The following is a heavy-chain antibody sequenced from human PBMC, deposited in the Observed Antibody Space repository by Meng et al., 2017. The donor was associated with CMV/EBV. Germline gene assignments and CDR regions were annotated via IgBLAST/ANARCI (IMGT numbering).Heavy chain of an antibody. CDR1: GGTFSSYA. CDR2: ITPILGIA. D-gene: IGHD1-1*01. J-gene: IGHJ4*02. V-gene: IGHV1-69*10. Sequence: SVKVSCKASGGTFSSYAISWVRQAPGQGLEWMGGITPILGIANYAQKFQGRVTITADKSTSTAYMELSSLRSEDTAVYYCARDERPHQSYFDYWAQGTLVTVSS. CDR3: ARDERPHQSYFDY.